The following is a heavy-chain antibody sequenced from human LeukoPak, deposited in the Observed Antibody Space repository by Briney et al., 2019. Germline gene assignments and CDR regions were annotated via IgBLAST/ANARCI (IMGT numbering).Heavy chain of an antibody. CDR3: ARSYYGSGSYSDY. J-gene: IGHJ4*02. V-gene: IGHV4-30-2*01. CDR2: IYHSGST. CDR1: GGSISSGGYS. Sequence: PSQTLSLTCAVSGGSISSGGYSWSWIRQPPGKGLEWIGYIYHSGSTYYNPSLKSRVTISVDRSENQFSLKLSSVTAADTAVYYCARSYYGSGSYSDYWGQGTLVTVSS. D-gene: IGHD3-10*01.